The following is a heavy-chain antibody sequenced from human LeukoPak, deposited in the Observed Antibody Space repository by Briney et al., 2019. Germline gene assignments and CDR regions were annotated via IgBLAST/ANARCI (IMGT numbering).Heavy chain of an antibody. CDR2: IVGSGGST. J-gene: IGHJ4*02. Sequence: GGSLRLSCAASGFTFSSYAMSWVRQAPGKGLEWDSAIVGSGGSTYYADSVKGRFSISRGNSKNTLFLQMNSLRVEDTALYYCSKWGDYDVLTGYYDSDFWGQGTLVTVSS. V-gene: IGHV3-23*01. CDR3: SKWGDYDVLTGYYDSDF. CDR1: GFTFSSYA. D-gene: IGHD3-9*01.